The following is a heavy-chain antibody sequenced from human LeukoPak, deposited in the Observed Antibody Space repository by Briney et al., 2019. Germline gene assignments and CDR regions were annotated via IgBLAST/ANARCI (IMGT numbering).Heavy chain of an antibody. D-gene: IGHD3-3*01. Sequence: GASVKVSCKASGYTFTSYDINWVRQATGPGLEWMGCMNPNSGNTGYAQKFQGRVTITRNTSISTAYMELSSLRSEDTAVYYCARAPNYDFWSGYLYYMDVWGKGTTDTVSS. CDR1: GYTFTSYD. CDR2: MNPNSGNT. J-gene: IGHJ6*03. CDR3: ARAPNYDFWSGYLYYMDV. V-gene: IGHV1-8*03.